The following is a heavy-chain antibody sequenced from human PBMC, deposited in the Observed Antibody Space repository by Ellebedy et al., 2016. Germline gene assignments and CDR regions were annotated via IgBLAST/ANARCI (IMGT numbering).Heavy chain of an antibody. CDR2: INAGNGNT. J-gene: IGHJ4*02. V-gene: IGHV1-3*01. CDR3: ARDRQGGY. Sequence: ASVKVSCKASGGTFSSYAMHWVRQAPGQRLEWMGWINAGNGNTNYAQKLQGRVTMTTDTSTSTAYLELRSLRSDDTAVYYCARDRQGGYWGQGTLVTVSS. CDR1: GGTFSSYA. D-gene: IGHD3-16*01.